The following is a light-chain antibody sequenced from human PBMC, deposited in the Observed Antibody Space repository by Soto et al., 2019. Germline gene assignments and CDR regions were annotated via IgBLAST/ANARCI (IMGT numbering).Light chain of an antibody. V-gene: IGKV3-20*01. CDR3: PQYGSSPRT. CDR1: QSVSSSY. J-gene: IGKJ1*01. Sequence: EIVLTQSPGTLPLSPGEIATLSCTASQSVSSSYLAWYQQKPGQAPRLLIYGASSRATGIPDRFSGSGSGTDFTLTISRLEPEDFAVYYCPQYGSSPRTFGQGTKVDI. CDR2: GAS.